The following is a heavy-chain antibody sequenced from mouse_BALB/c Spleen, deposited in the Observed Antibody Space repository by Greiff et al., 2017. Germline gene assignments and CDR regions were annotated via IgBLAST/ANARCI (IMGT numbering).Heavy chain of an antibody. CDR1: GFTFTDYY. Sequence: EVHLVESGGGLVQPGGSLRLSCATSGFTFTDYYMSWVRQPPGKALEWLGFIRNKANGYTTEYSASVKGRFTISRDNSQSILYLQMNTLRAEDSATYYCARDQKAMDYWGQGTSVTVSS. CDR3: ARDQKAMDY. CDR2: IRNKANGYTT. V-gene: IGHV7-3*02. J-gene: IGHJ4*01.